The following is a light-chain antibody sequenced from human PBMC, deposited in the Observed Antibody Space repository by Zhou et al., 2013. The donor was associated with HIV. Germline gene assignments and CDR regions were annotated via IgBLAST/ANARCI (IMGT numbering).Light chain of an antibody. CDR1: QSISSNF. Sequence: EIVLTQSPGTLSLSPGEGATLSCRASQSISSNFLAWYQQKPGQAPRLLIYGASNRATGIPDRFSGSGSGTDFTLTINRLEPEDFVVYYCQQYGDSPRTFGQGTKVEI. CDR2: GAS. CDR3: QQYGDSPRT. J-gene: IGKJ1*01. V-gene: IGKV3-20*01.